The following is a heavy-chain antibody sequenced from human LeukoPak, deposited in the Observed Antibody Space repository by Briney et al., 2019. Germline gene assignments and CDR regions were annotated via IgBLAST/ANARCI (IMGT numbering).Heavy chain of an antibody. CDR2: IYTSGST. D-gene: IGHD6-6*01. CDR3: AVSSSTADFDP. V-gene: IGHV4-61*02. Sequence: SETLSLTCTVPGGSVSSGGYYWSWVRQPAGKGLEWIGRIYTSGSTDYNPSLKSRVTISVDTSRNQFSLKLTSVTAADTAVYYCAVSSSTADFDPWGQGTLVTVSS. J-gene: IGHJ5*02. CDR1: GGSVSSGGYY.